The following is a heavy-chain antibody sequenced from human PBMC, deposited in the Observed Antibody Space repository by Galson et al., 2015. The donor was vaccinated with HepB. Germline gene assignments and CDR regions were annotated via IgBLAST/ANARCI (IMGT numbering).Heavy chain of an antibody. CDR2: TYYRSKWYN. CDR3: ARDEFLEWFTGNYYYGMDV. CDR1: GDSVSSNSAA. Sequence: CAISGDSVSSNSAAWNWIRQSPSRGLEWLGRTYYRSKWYNDYAVSVKSRITINPDTSKNQFSLQLNSVTPEDTAVYYCARDEFLEWFTGNYYYGMDVWGQGTTVTVSS. D-gene: IGHD3-3*01. V-gene: IGHV6-1*01. J-gene: IGHJ6*02.